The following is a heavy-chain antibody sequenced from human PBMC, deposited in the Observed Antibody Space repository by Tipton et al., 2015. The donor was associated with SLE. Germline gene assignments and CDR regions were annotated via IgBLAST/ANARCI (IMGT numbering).Heavy chain of an antibody. Sequence: TLSLTCAVYGGSFSGYYWGWIRQPPGKGLEWIGEINHSGSTNYNPSLKSRVTISLDTSKNQFSLKLRSVTAADTAVYYCAREGRGSSGFHYWGQGTLVTVSS. D-gene: IGHD6-6*01. CDR3: AREGRGSSGFHY. CDR1: GGSFSGYY. J-gene: IGHJ4*02. CDR2: INHSGST. V-gene: IGHV4-34*01.